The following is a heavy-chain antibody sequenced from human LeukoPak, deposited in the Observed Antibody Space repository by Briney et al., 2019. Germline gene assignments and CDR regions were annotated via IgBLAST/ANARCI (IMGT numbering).Heavy chain of an antibody. J-gene: IGHJ5*02. CDR1: GFTFSSYA. CDR3: AKGAIFGVVIQNWFDP. Sequence: PGGSLRLSCAASGFTFSSYAMSWVRQAPGKGLEWVSAISGSGGSTYYADSVKGRFTISRGNSKNTPYLQMNSLRAEDTAVYYCAKGAIFGVVIQNWFDPWGQGTLVTVSS. CDR2: ISGSGGST. V-gene: IGHV3-23*01. D-gene: IGHD3-3*01.